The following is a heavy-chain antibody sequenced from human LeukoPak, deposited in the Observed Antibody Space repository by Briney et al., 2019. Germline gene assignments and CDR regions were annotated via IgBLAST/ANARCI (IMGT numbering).Heavy chain of an antibody. CDR1: GFTFSSYA. D-gene: IGHD2-15*01. V-gene: IGHV3-23*01. Sequence: GGSLRLSCAASGFTFSSYAMSWVRQAPGKGLEWVSGISGSGSSTYYADSVKGRFIISRDNSRNKVYLQMSSLRAEDTAVYYCAKPGCSGGSCGYFDYWGQGTLVTVSS. CDR2: ISGSGSST. CDR3: AKPGCSGGSCGYFDY. J-gene: IGHJ4*02.